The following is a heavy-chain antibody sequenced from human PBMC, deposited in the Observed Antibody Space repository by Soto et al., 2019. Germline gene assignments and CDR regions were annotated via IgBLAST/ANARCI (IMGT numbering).Heavy chain of an antibody. CDR1: GFTFSSYG. Sequence: QVQLVESGGGVVQPGRSLRLSCAASGFTFSSYGMHWVRQAPGKGLEWVAVIWYDGSNKYYADSVKGRFTISRDNSKNTLYLQMNSLRAEDKAVYYCARDPVSAVAGTDYFDYWGQGTLVTVSS. J-gene: IGHJ4*02. D-gene: IGHD6-19*01. CDR3: ARDPVSAVAGTDYFDY. V-gene: IGHV3-33*01. CDR2: IWYDGSNK.